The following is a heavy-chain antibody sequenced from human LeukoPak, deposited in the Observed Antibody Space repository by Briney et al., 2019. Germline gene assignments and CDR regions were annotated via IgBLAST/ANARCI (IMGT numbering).Heavy chain of an antibody. D-gene: IGHD6-19*01. CDR3: AREGGSGFLYYYYGMDV. CDR1: GGSFSGYY. J-gene: IGHJ6*02. Sequence: SETLSLTCAVYGGSFSGYYWSWIRQPPGKGLEWIGEINHSGSTNYNPSLKSRVTISVDTSKNQFSLKLSSVTAADTAVYYCAREGGSGFLYYYYGMDVWGQGTTVTVSS. V-gene: IGHV4-34*01. CDR2: INHSGST.